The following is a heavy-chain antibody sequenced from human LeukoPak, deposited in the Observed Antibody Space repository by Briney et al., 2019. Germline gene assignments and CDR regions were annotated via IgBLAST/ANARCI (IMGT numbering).Heavy chain of an antibody. V-gene: IGHV4-61*08. CDR3: ARDKYDFWGGIYYYYYYMDV. J-gene: IGHJ6*03. D-gene: IGHD3-3*01. Sequence: SETLSLTCTVSGGSISSGDYYWSWIRQPPGKGLEWIGYIYYSGSTNYNPSLKSRVTISVDTSKNQFSLKLSSVTAADMAVYYCARDKYDFWGGIYYYYYYMDVWGKGTTVTVSS. CDR1: GGSISSGDYY. CDR2: IYYSGST.